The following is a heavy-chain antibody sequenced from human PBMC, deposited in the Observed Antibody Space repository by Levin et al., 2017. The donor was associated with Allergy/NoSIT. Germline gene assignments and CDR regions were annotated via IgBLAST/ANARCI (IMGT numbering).Heavy chain of an antibody. CDR2: ISGSGGST. CDR1: GFTFSSYA. D-gene: IGHD4-17*01. Sequence: SCAASGFTFSSYAMSWVRQAPGKGLEWVSAISGSGGSTYYADSVKGRFTISRDNSKNTLYLQMNSLRAEDTAVYYCAKEPDYGDYFDYWGQGTLVTVSS. CDR3: AKEPDYGDYFDY. J-gene: IGHJ4*02. V-gene: IGHV3-23*01.